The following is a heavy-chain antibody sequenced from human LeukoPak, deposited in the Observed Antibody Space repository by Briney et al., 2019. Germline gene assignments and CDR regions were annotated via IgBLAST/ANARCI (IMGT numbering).Heavy chain of an antibody. CDR2: ISWNSGSR. Sequence: HPGRSLRLSCVVSGFTFDDYAMHWVRQAPGKGLEWVSGISWNSGSRDYGDSVKGRFTISRDNAENSLYLHMNSLRVEDTALYYCAKGGAYAINGPPYYMDVWGKGTTVTVSS. D-gene: IGHD2-8*01. CDR3: AKGGAYAINGPPYYMDV. CDR1: GFTFDDYA. J-gene: IGHJ6*03. V-gene: IGHV3-9*01.